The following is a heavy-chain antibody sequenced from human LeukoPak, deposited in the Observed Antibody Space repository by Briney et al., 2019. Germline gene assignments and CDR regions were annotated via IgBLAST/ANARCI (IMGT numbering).Heavy chain of an antibody. V-gene: IGHV4-34*01. CDR3: ARENRVGAFDI. CDR1: GGSFSGYY. CDR2: INHSGST. Sequence: PSETLSLTCAVYGGSFSGYYWSWIRQPPGKGLEWIGEINHSGSTNYNPSLKSRVTISVDTSKNQFSLKLSSVTAADTAVYYCARENRVGAFDIWGQGTMVTVSS. J-gene: IGHJ3*02. D-gene: IGHD1-14*01.